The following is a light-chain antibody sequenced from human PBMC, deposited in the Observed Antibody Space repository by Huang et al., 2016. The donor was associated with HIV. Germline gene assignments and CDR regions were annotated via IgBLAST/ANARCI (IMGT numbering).Light chain of an antibody. CDR1: QSVNNY. CDR2: DAF. V-gene: IGKV3-11*01. Sequence: EIVLTQSPATLSLSPGERATLSCRASQSVNNYLAWYQQKPGQAPRLLISDAFTRASGIPARFSGSGSGTDFTLTISTLESEDFAVYYCQQRSNWPLTFGGGTKVEIK. J-gene: IGKJ4*01. CDR3: QQRSNWPLT.